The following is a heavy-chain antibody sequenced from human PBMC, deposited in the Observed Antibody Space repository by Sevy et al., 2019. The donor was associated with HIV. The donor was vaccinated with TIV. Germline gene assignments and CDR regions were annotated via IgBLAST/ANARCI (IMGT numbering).Heavy chain of an antibody. V-gene: IGHV3-33*01. D-gene: IGHD2-2*01. CDR3: ARGPLRYCSSTSCYEGDYYYYGMDV. CDR2: TWYDGNNK. J-gene: IGHJ6*02. CDR1: GFTFSNYG. Sequence: GGSLRLSCAASGFTFSNYGIHWVRQAPGKGLEWVAVTWYDGNNKNYTDSVKGRFTISRDNSKMTLYLQVNSLRAEDTAVYYCARGPLRYCSSTSCYEGDYYYYGMDVWGQGTTVTVSS.